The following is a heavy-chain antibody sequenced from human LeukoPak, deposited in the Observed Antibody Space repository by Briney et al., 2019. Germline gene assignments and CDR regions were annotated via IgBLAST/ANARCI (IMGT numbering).Heavy chain of an antibody. CDR1: GFTFSSYS. V-gene: IGHV3-21*01. CDR3: ARDYSLRSHFDY. CDR2: ISSSSSYI. J-gene: IGHJ4*02. Sequence: PGGSLRLSCAASGFTFSSYSMNWVRQAPGKGLEWVSSISSSSSYIYYADSVKGRFTISRDNAKNSLYLQMNSLRAEATAVYYCARDYSLRSHFDYWGQGTLVTVSS. D-gene: IGHD1-26*01.